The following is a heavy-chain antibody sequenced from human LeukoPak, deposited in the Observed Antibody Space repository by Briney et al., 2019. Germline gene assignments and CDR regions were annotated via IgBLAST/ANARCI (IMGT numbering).Heavy chain of an antibody. Sequence: SETLSLTCTGSGGSISSYYWSWIRQPAGKGLEWIGRIYTSGSTNYNLSLKSRVTMSVDTSKNQFSLKLSSVTAADTAVYYCARVVLYDFWSGALDYWGQGTLVTVSS. CDR3: ARVVLYDFWSGALDY. J-gene: IGHJ4*02. D-gene: IGHD3-3*01. V-gene: IGHV4-4*07. CDR2: IYTSGST. CDR1: GGSISSYY.